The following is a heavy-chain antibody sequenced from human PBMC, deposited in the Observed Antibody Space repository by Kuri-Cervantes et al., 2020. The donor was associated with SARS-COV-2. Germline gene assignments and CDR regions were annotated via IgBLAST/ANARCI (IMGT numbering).Heavy chain of an antibody. CDR1: GYTFTGYY. CDR2: INPNSGGT. Sequence: ASVKVSCKASGYTFTGYYMHWVRQAPGQGLEWMGWINPNSGGTNYAQKFQGRVTMTRDTSISTAYMELSRLRSDDTAVYYCARDLWFGELLSVGGYYYYMNVWARGPT. V-gene: IGHV1-2*02. J-gene: IGHJ6*03. D-gene: IGHD3-10*01. CDR3: ARDLWFGELLSVGGYYYYMNV.